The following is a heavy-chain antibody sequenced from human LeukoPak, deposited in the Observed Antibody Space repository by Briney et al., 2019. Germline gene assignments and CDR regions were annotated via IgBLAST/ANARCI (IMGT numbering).Heavy chain of an antibody. CDR2: MFSAGST. J-gene: IGHJ4*02. CDR1: GFAVSSNY. Sequence: GGYLRLSCAASGFAVSSNYMSWVRQAPGKGLEWVSAMFSAGSTDYADSVKGRFAISRDNSKNTLYLQLNSLRAEDTAVYYCARGFGYCSSTSCYQPFDYWGQGTLVTVSS. V-gene: IGHV3-53*01. CDR3: ARGFGYCSSTSCYQPFDY. D-gene: IGHD2-2*01.